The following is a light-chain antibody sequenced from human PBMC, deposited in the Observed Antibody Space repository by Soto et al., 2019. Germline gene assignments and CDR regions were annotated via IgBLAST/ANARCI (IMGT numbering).Light chain of an antibody. Sequence: AIRMTQSPSSLSASTGDRVTITCRASQGISSYLAWYQQKPGKAPKLPIYAASTLQSGVPSRFSGSGSGTDFTLTISCLQSEDFAACYCQQYYSYPLTFGGGTKVEIK. J-gene: IGKJ4*01. CDR2: AAS. CDR1: QGISSY. V-gene: IGKV1-8*01. CDR3: QQYYSYPLT.